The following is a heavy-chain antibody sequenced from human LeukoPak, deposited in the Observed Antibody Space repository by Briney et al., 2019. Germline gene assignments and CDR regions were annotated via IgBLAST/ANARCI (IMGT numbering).Heavy chain of an antibody. D-gene: IGHD6-19*01. J-gene: IGHJ4*02. Sequence: GGSLRLSCAASGFTFSSYGMHWVRQAPGKGLEWVAVIWYGGSNKYYADSVKGRFTISRDNSKNTLYLQMNSLRAEDTAVYYCARDGSSGWYWVDYWGEGTLVTVSS. V-gene: IGHV3-33*01. CDR3: ARDGSSGWYWVDY. CDR1: GFTFSSYG. CDR2: IWYGGSNK.